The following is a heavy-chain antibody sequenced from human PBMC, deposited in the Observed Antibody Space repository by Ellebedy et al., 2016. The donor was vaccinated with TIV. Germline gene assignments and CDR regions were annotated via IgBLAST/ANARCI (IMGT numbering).Heavy chain of an antibody. J-gene: IGHJ4*02. CDR3: ARDHPALIAVADY. V-gene: IGHV3-7*03. CDR2: IKQDGSDK. Sequence: GESLKISCAASGFTFSSYWMTSVRQAPGKGLEWVANIKQDGSDKYYVDSVKGRFTISRDNAKNSLYLQMNSLRAEDTAVYYCARDHPALIAVADYWGQGTLVTVSS. D-gene: IGHD6-19*01. CDR1: GFTFSSYW.